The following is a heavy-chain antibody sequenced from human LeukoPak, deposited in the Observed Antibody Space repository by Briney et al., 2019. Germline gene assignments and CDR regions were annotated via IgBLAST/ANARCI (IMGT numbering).Heavy chain of an antibody. CDR1: GYSISSGYY. V-gene: IGHV4-38-2*02. CDR3: AKSSYNIFDY. D-gene: IGHD1-1*01. CDR2: IYYSGST. J-gene: IGHJ4*02. Sequence: PSETLSLTCTVSGYSISSGYYWGWIRQPPGKGLEWIGSIYYSGSTYYNPSLKSRVTISVDTSKNQFSLKLSSCTAADPGGYYCAKSSYNIFDYWGQGTLVTVSS.